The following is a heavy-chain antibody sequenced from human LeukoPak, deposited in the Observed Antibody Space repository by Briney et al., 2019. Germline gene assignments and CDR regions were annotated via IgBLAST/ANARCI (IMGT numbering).Heavy chain of an antibody. CDR3: ARALPHRRLMDTTMEQHWFDP. V-gene: IGHV1-46*01. J-gene: IGHJ5*02. D-gene: IGHD5-18*01. CDR2: INPSGGST. Sequence: ASVKVSCKASGYTFTGYFMHWVRQAPGQGLEWMGLINPSGGSTRYAQKFQGRVTMTRDMSTSTVYMELSSLRSEDTAVYYCARALPHRRLMDTTMEQHWFDPWGQGTLVTVSS. CDR1: GYTFTGYF.